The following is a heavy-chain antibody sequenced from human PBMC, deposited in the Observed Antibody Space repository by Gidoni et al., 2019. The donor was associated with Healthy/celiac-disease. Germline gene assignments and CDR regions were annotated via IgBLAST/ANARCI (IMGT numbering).Heavy chain of an antibody. Sequence: QVQLQQWGAGLLKPSETLSLTCAVYGGSFSGYYWSWIRQPPGKGLEWIGEINHSGSTNYNPSLKSRVTISVDTSKNQFSLKLSSVTAADTAVYYCARGAGSGQLVDYWGQGTLVTVSS. CDR1: GGSFSGYY. J-gene: IGHJ4*02. CDR3: ARGAGSGQLVDY. V-gene: IGHV4-34*01. CDR2: INHSGST. D-gene: IGHD6-13*01.